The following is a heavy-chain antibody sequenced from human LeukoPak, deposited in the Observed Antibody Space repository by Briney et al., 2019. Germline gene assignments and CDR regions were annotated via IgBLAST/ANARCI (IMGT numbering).Heavy chain of an antibody. CDR1: GYTFNNYD. CDR2: ISAYNGKT. Sequence: ASVKVSCKASGYTFNNYDINWVRQAPGQGLEWMGWISAYNGKTNYAQKLQGRVTMTTDTSTSTAYMELRSLRSDDTAVYYCARRNTVNAFDIWGQGTMVTVSS. CDR3: ARRNTVNAFDI. J-gene: IGHJ3*02. D-gene: IGHD2-2*02. V-gene: IGHV1-18*01.